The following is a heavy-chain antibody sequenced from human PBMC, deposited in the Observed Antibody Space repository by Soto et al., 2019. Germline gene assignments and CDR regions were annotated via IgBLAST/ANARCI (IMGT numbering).Heavy chain of an antibody. CDR1: GFTFSSYG. CDR2: IWYDGSNK. CDR3: ARISVVVVAATLFFDY. Sequence: GGSLRLSCAASGFTFSSYGMHWVRQAPGKGLEWVAVIWYDGSNKYYADSVKGRFTISRDNSKNTLYLQMNSLRAEDTAVYHCARISVVVVAATLFFDYWGQGTLVTVSS. J-gene: IGHJ4*02. D-gene: IGHD2-15*01. V-gene: IGHV3-33*01.